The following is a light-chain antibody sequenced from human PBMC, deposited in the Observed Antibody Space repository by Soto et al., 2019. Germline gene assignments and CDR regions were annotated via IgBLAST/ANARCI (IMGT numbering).Light chain of an antibody. V-gene: IGKV3-15*01. Sequence: EIVMTQSPATLSVSPGERATLSCRASQSVSSNLAWYQQKPGQAPRLLIYGASTRATGIPARFSGSGYGTEFTLTISSLQSEDFAVYYGQQYNNWPPDLLTFGGGTKVEIK. J-gene: IGKJ4*01. CDR1: QSVSSN. CDR2: GAS. CDR3: QQYNNWPPDLLT.